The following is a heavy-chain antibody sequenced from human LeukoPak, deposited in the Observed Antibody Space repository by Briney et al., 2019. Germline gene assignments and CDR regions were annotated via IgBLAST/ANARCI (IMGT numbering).Heavy chain of an antibody. CDR3: ASGRHDFVH. Sequence: GGSLRLSCAASGFAFTTHWMTWVRQAPGKGLEWVANINLDGSEVHYVDSLKDRFTISRDNARNSLSLQMNSLRAEDTAVYYCASGRHDFVHWGHGTLVTVSS. CDR2: INLDGSEV. V-gene: IGHV3-7*01. D-gene: IGHD3-16*01. J-gene: IGHJ4*01. CDR1: GFAFTTHW.